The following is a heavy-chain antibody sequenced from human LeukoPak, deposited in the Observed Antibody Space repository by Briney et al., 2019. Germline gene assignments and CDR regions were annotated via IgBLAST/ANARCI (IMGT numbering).Heavy chain of an antibody. Sequence: PGGSLRLSCAASGFTFSSYSMNWVRQTPGMGLEWVSLISGDGGRTFYADSVKGRFTISRDNSKDSLYLQMNSMTTEDTALYYCAKDLASVYDAFNVWGQGTMVTVSS. CDR3: AKDLASVYDAFNV. J-gene: IGHJ3*01. V-gene: IGHV3-43*02. CDR1: GFTFSSYS. CDR2: ISGDGGRT.